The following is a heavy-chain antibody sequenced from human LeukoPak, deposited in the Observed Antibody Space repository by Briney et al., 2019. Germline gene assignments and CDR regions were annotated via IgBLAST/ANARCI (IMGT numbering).Heavy chain of an antibody. Sequence: GASVKVSCKASGGTFSSYAISWVRQAPGQGLEWMGGIIPIFGTANYAQKFQGRVTITADESTSTAYMELSSLRSEDTAVYYCARDNPPIYGSGSYLLGDWGQGTLVTVSS. CDR2: IIPIFGTA. V-gene: IGHV1-69*13. J-gene: IGHJ4*02. CDR1: GGTFSSYA. D-gene: IGHD3-10*01. CDR3: ARDNPPIYGSGSYLLGD.